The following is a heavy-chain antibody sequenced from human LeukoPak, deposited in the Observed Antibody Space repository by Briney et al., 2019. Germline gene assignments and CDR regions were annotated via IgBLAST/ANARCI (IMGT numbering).Heavy chain of an antibody. CDR3: ARDRYFSY. J-gene: IGHJ4*02. Sequence: PGRSLRLSCAASGFTFSSYGMHWVRQAPGKGLEWVAVISYDGSNKYYADSVKGRFSISRDNAKNSVYLQMNSLRAEDTAVYYCARDRYFSYWGQGTLVTVSS. V-gene: IGHV3-30*03. CDR1: GFTFSSYG. CDR2: ISYDGSNK. D-gene: IGHD3-9*01.